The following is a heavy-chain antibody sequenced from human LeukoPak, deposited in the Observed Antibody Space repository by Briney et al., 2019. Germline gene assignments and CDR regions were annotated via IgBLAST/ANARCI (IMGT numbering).Heavy chain of an antibody. Sequence: GGSLRLSCAASGFTFSSYSMNWVRQAPGKGLEWVSYISSSSSTIYYADSVKGRFTISRDNAKNSLYLQMNSLRDEDTAVYYCARVGRYSGYGFYYYYGMDVWGQGTTVTVSS. J-gene: IGHJ6*02. V-gene: IGHV3-48*02. CDR1: GFTFSSYS. CDR2: ISSSSSTI. CDR3: ARVGRYSGYGFYYYYGMDV. D-gene: IGHD5-12*01.